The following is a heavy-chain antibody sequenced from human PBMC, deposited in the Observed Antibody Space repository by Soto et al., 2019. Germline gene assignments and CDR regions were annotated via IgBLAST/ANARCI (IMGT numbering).Heavy chain of an antibody. CDR3: ARGSFYDLRAYYHYMDV. V-gene: IGHV4-34*01. CDR1: GGSFSGYY. CDR2: INHSGST. Sequence: SETLSLTCAVYGGSFSGYYWSWIRQPPGKGLEWIGEINHSGSTNYNPSLKSRVTISVDTSKNQFSLKLSSVTAADTAVYYFARGSFYDLRAYYHYMDVLGKGTTVTVSS. D-gene: IGHD3-3*01. J-gene: IGHJ6*03.